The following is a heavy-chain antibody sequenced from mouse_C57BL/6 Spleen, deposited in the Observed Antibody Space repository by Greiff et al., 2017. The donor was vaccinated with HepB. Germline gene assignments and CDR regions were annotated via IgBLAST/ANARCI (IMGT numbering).Heavy chain of an antibody. CDR2: INPNNGGT. Sequence: VQLKESGPELVKPGASVKIPCKASGYTFTDYNMDWVKQSHGKSLEWIGDINPNNGGTNYNQKFKGKATLTVDKSSSTAYMELRSLTSEDTAVYYCAREGPSSGAMDYWGQGTSVTVSS. CDR3: AREGPSSGAMDY. V-gene: IGHV1-18*01. D-gene: IGHD3-1*01. J-gene: IGHJ4*01. CDR1: GYTFTDYN.